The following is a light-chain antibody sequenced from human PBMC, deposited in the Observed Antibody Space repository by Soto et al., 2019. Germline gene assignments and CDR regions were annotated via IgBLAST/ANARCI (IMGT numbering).Light chain of an antibody. V-gene: IGKV3-20*01. CDR3: QQYYTSPS. J-gene: IGKJ5*01. CDR2: GAS. Sequence: SPGTLSLSPGERATLSCRASQSVSSNYLAWYQQKPGQTPRLLIYGASSRATGIPDRFSGSGSGTDLTLSISRLEPEDFALYYCQQYYTSPSFGQGTRLEIK. CDR1: QSVSSNY.